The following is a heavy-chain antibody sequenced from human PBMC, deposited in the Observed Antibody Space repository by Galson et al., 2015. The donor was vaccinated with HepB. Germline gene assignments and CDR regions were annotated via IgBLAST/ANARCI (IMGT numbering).Heavy chain of an antibody. CDR2: INPSGGST. CDR1: GYTFTSYY. Sequence: SVKVSCKASGYTFTSYYMHWVRQAPGQGLEWMGIINPSGGSTSYAQKFQGRVTMTRDTSTSTVYMELSSLRSEDTAVYYCARGGGRGGRETGQNDYWGQGTLVTVSS. J-gene: IGHJ4*02. CDR3: ARGGGRGGRETGQNDY. V-gene: IGHV1-46*03. D-gene: IGHD3-10*01.